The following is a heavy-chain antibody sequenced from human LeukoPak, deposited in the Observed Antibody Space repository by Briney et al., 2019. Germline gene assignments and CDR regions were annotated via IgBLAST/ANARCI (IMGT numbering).Heavy chain of an antibody. V-gene: IGHV3-7*01. J-gene: IGHJ4*02. CDR1: GFALSSHW. D-gene: IGHD3-22*01. CDR3: ARGEDGSGYYGPGIDY. Sequence: QSGGSLRLSCAASGFALSSHWMTWVRQVPGRGPEWVANVNRDGSETYYLDSVKGRFIISRDNAKNSLYLEMNSLSAEDTAVYYCARGEDGSGYYGPGIDYWGQGTLVTVSS. CDR2: VNRDGSET.